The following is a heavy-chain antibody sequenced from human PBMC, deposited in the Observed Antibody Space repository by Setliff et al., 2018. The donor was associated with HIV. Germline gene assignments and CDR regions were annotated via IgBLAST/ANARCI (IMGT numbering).Heavy chain of an antibody. J-gene: IGHJ2*01. V-gene: IGHV3-33*06. Sequence: LRLSCAASGFTFSSYGMHWVRQAPGKGLEWVAVIWYDGSNKYHADSVKGRFTISRDNSKNTLYLQMNSLRAEDTAVYYCAKSSRQYQLLTYFDLWGRGTLVTVS. CDR2: IWYDGSNK. D-gene: IGHD2-2*01. CDR1: GFTFSSYG. CDR3: AKSSRQYQLLTYFDL.